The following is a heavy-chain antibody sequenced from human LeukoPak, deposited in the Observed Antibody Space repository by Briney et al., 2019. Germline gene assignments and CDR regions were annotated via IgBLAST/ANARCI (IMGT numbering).Heavy chain of an antibody. CDR2: IYYSGST. CDR3: ARSYGSGSYENWFDP. J-gene: IGHJ5*02. V-gene: IGHV4-38-2*01. D-gene: IGHD3-10*01. Sequence: PSETLSLTCAVSGYSISSGYYWGWIRQPPGKGLEWIGSIYYSGSTYYNPSLKSRVTISVDTSKNQFSLKLSSVTAADTAVYYCARSYGSGSYENWFDPWGQGTLVTVSS. CDR1: GYSISSGYY.